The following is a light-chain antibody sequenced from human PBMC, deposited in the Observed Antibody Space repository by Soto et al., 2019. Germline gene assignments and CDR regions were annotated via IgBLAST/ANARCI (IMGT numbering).Light chain of an antibody. CDR3: QQFCSSWLP. J-gene: IGKJ1*01. V-gene: IGKV3-20*01. CDR2: GTS. Sequence: ENVLTQSPGTLSLSPGERATLSCRASQSIGSSYLAWYQQKPGHAPRLIIYGTSNRATGIPDRFSGSGSGTDFPLTISRLEPEDFAVYYFQQFCSSWLPFGQGTKVEIK. CDR1: QSIGSSY.